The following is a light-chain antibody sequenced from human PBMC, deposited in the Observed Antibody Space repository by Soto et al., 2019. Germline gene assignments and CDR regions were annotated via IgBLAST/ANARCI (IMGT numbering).Light chain of an antibody. Sequence: QSALAQPPSASGSPGQSVTISCTGTSSDIGTYDYVSWYQHLPDKAPKLIIYEVSKRPSGAPDRFSGSKSGNTASLTVSGLXAEDEGDYYCCSYGGGNNFYLFGTGTKVTVL. CDR2: EVS. CDR1: SSDIGTYDY. V-gene: IGLV2-8*01. J-gene: IGLJ1*01. CDR3: CSYGGGNNFYL.